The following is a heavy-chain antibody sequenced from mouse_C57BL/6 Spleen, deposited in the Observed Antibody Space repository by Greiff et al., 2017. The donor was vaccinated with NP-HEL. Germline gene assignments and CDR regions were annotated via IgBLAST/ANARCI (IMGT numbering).Heavy chain of an antibody. D-gene: IGHD2-4*01. V-gene: IGHV2-9-1*01. CDR3: ASPYDYDGAWFAY. Sequence: QVQLQQSGPGLVAPSQSLSITCTVSGFSLTSYAISWVRQPPGKGLEWLGVIWTGGGTNYNSALKSRLSISKDNSKSQVFLKMNSLQTDDTARYYCASPYDYDGAWFAYWGQGTLVTVSA. CDR2: IWTGGGT. J-gene: IGHJ3*01. CDR1: GFSLTSYA.